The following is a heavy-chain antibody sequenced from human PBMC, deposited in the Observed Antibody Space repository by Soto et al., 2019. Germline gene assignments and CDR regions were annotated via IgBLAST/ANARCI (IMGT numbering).Heavy chain of an antibody. CDR2: TRNKANSYTT. D-gene: IGHD1-26*01. J-gene: IGHJ5*02. CDR3: ARAFRDSGTYWFDP. V-gene: IGHV3-72*01. Sequence: EVQLVESGGCLVQPGGSLRLSCAASGFTVSDHYMDWVRQAPGKGLEWVGRTRNKANSYTTEYAASVKGRFTISRDDSRKSLYLQMNSLKIEDTAVYYCARAFRDSGTYWFDPWGQGTLVTVSS. CDR1: GFTVSDHY.